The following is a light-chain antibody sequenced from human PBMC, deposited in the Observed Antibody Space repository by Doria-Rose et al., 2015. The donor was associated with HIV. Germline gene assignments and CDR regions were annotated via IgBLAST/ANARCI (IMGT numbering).Light chain of an antibody. CDR1: QSFSSTY. J-gene: IGKJ1*01. CDR3: HQYGTSWT. CDR2: DGS. Sequence: LTQSPGTLSLSPGERATPSCRASQSFSSTYLAWYQQKPGQAPSLLIYDGSTRATGIPDRFSASGPGTDFTLTINRLEPEDFALYYCHQYGTSWTFGQGTKVEI. V-gene: IGKV3-20*01.